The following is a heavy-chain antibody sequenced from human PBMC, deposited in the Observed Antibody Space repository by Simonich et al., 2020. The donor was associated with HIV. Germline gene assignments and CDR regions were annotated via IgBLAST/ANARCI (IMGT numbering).Heavy chain of an antibody. V-gene: IGHV4-34*01. CDR1: GGSFSGYY. Sequence: QVQPQQWGAGLLKPSETLSLTCAVYGGSFSGYYWSWIRQPPGKGLEWIGENNHSGSTNYNPSLKIRITISVDTSKHQFSLKLSSVTAADTAVYYCARNTATRGSNWYFDLWGRGTLVTVSS. J-gene: IGHJ2*01. CDR3: ARNTATRGSNWYFDL. D-gene: IGHD3-16*01. CDR2: NNHSGST.